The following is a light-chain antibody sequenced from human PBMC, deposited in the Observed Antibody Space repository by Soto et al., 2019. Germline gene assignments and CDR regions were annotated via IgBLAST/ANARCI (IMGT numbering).Light chain of an antibody. CDR2: GAS. CDR3: QQRSNWPLT. J-gene: IGKJ3*01. V-gene: IGKV3D-20*02. CDR1: QSVRSNS. Sequence: EIVLTQSPCTLSLSTGERATLSCRASQSVRSNSLAWYQQKPGQAPRLLISGASSRATGIPDRFSGSGSGTDFTLTISRLEPEDFAVYYCQQRSNWPLTFGPGTKVAIK.